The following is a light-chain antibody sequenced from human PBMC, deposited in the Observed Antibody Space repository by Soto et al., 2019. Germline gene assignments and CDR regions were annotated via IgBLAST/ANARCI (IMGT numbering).Light chain of an antibody. J-gene: IGLJ3*02. CDR1: SSDVGGYNY. CDR3: FSYAGNNNWV. CDR2: DAE. Sequence: QSALTQPPSASGSPGQSVPISCTGSSSDVGGYNYVSWYQQYPGKAPKLMIYDAEKRPSGVPDRFSGSKSGNTASLTVSGLQAEDEADYYCFSYAGNNNWVFGGGTKLTVL. V-gene: IGLV2-8*01.